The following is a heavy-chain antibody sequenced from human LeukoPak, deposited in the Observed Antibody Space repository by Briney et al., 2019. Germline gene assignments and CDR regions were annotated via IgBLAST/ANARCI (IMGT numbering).Heavy chain of an antibody. J-gene: IGHJ4*02. V-gene: IGHV4-39*01. CDR1: GGSISSSSYY. Sequence: SETLSLTCTVSGGSISSSSYYWGWIRQPPGKGLEWIGSIYYSGSTYYNPSLKSRVTISVDTSKNQFSLKLSSVTAADTAVCYCAGRYDSSGYYYFDYRGQGTLVTVSS. CDR2: IYYSGST. D-gene: IGHD3-22*01. CDR3: AGRYDSSGYYYFDY.